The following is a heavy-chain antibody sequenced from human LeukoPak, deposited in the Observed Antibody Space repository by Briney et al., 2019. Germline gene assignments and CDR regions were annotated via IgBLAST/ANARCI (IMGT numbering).Heavy chain of an antibody. CDR3: ARGRYCSGGSCQRLDY. D-gene: IGHD2-15*01. V-gene: IGHV3-7*01. CDR2: IKQDGSEK. CDR1: GFTFSSYW. Sequence: GGSLRLSCAVSGFTFSSYWMTWVRQAPGKGLEWEANIKQDGSEKYYVDSMKGRFTISRDNAENSLYLQMNSLRAEDTAVYYCARGRYCSGGSCQRLDYWGQGTLVTVSS. J-gene: IGHJ4*02.